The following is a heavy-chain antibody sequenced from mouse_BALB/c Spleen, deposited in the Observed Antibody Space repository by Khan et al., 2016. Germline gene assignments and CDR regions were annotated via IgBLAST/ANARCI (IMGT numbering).Heavy chain of an antibody. CDR2: IHYSGST. CDR1: GYSITSGYS. D-gene: IGHD3-1*01. V-gene: IGHV3-1*02. CDR3: ARGGYSWYFDV. Sequence: EVQLQESGPDLVKPSQSLSLTCTVTGYSITSGYSWHWIRQFLGNKLEWMGYIHYSGSTNYNPSLKSRISITRDTSKNQFFLQLNSVTTEDTATYYCARGGYSWYFDVWGAGTTVTVSS. J-gene: IGHJ1*01.